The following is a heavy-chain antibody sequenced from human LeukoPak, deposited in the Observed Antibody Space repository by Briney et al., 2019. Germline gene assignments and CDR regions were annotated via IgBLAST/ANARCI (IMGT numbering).Heavy chain of an antibody. CDR2: INHSGST. Sequence: SETLPLTCAVYGGSFSGYYWSWIRQPPGKGLEWIGEINHSGSTYYNPSLKSRVTISVDTSKNQFSLKLSSVTAADTAVYYCARELHYYDSSGYFYYWGQGTLVTVSS. D-gene: IGHD3-22*01. CDR1: GGSFSGYY. CDR3: ARELHYYDSSGYFYY. J-gene: IGHJ4*02. V-gene: IGHV4-34*01.